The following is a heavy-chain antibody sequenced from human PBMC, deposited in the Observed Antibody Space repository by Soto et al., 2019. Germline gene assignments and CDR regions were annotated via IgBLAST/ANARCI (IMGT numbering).Heavy chain of an antibody. J-gene: IGHJ4*02. CDR2: ISGGAGST. CDR3: AKTGEDWSSTSCYAGY. V-gene: IGHV3-23*01. Sequence: EVQLLESGGGLVQPGGSLRLSCAASGFTFSSYAMSWVRQAPGKGLEWVSAISGGAGSTYYADSVKGRFTISRDNSKNTLYLQMNSLRAEDTAVYYCAKTGEDWSSTSCYAGYWGQGILVTVSS. D-gene: IGHD2-2*01. CDR1: GFTFSSYA.